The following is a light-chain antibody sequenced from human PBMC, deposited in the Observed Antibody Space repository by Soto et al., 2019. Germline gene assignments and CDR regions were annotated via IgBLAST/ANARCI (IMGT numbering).Light chain of an antibody. CDR3: QQYDNSPWT. CDR1: QGVTTSY. Sequence: EIVLTQSPGTLSLSPGERATLSCRASQGVTTSYLAWYQQKPGQAPRLLIYDASTRATGIPDRFSGSGSGSDFTLTISRLEPEDSAVYYCQQYDNSPWTFGQGTKVEIK. CDR2: DAS. V-gene: IGKV3-20*01. J-gene: IGKJ1*01.